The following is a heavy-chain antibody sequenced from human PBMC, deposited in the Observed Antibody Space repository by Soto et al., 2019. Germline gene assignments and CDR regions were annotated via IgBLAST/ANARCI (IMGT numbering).Heavy chain of an antibody. CDR2: ISGSGGST. CDR1: GFTFSSYA. V-gene: IGHV3-23*01. D-gene: IGHD5-12*01. J-gene: IGHJ4*02. CDR3: AKVREMATITYYFDY. Sequence: TGGSLRLSCAASGFTFSSYAMSWVRQAPGKGLEWVSAISGSGGSTYYADSVKGRFTISRDNSKNTLYLQMNSLRAEDTAVYYCAKVREMATITYYFDYWGQGTLVTVSS.